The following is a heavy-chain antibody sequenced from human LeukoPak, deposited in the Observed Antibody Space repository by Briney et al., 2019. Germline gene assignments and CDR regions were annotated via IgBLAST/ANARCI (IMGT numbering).Heavy chain of an antibody. CDR1: GGSINSGSYY. V-gene: IGHV4-61*02. Sequence: PSETLSLTCTVSGGSINSGSYYWSWIRQPAGKGLEWIGRIYTSGSTNYNPSLKSRVTISVDTSKTQFSLKLSSVTAADTAVYYCARAFMTTVTSGKGYYYYYMDVWGKGTTVTVSS. CDR2: IYTSGST. D-gene: IGHD4-11*01. J-gene: IGHJ6*03. CDR3: ARAFMTTVTSGKGYYYYYMDV.